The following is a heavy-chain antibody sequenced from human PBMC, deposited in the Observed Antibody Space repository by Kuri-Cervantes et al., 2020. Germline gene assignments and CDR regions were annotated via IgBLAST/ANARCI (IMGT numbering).Heavy chain of an antibody. V-gene: IGHV3-7*01. CDR3: AREQGTSTNGMDV. D-gene: IGHD1-26*01. J-gene: IGHJ6*02. Sequence: GGSLRLSCAASGFSFSSYWMSWVRQTPGKGLEWVANIKQDGSEKYYVDSVKGRFTISRDNAKNSLLLQMNSLRVDDTALYYCAREQGTSTNGMDVWGQGTTVTVSS. CDR2: IKQDGSEK. CDR1: GFSFSSYW.